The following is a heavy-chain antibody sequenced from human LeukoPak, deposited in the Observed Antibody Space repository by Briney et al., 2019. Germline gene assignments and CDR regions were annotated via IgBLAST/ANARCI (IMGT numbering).Heavy chain of an antibody. CDR1: GGSISYYY. Sequence: SETLSLTCTVSGGSISYYYWSWIRQSPGRGLEWIGYIYYNGSTNYNPSLKSRVTISVDMSKNQFSLKVTSVTAADTAIYYCARKGGHFDYWGQGTLVTVSS. CDR2: IYYNGST. J-gene: IGHJ4*02. CDR3: ARKGGHFDY. D-gene: IGHD2-15*01. V-gene: IGHV4-59*01.